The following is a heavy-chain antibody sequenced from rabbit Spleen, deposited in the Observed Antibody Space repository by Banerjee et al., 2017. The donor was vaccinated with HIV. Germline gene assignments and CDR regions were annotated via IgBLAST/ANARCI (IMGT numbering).Heavy chain of an antibody. V-gene: IGHV1S45*01. J-gene: IGHJ3*01. D-gene: IGHD1-1*01. CDR1: GFTFSSYYY. Sequence: QEQLEESGGGLVKPGASLTLTCTASGFTFSSYYYMCWVRQAPGKGLEWIACIYTGGTNTYYATWAKGRFTISKTSSTTVTLQMTSLTAADTATYFCARDLPDIIGWNFGFWGQGTLVTVS. CDR3: ARDLPDIIGWNFGF. CDR2: IYTGGTNT.